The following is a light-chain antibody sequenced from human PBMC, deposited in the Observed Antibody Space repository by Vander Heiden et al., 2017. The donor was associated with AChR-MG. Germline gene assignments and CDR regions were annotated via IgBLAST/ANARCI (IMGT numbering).Light chain of an antibody. CDR3: QHYGNTPPCT. CDR2: GTS. V-gene: IGKV3-20*01. Sequence: EVVLTQSPGTLSLSPGDRVTLSCRASQRVGTSFLAWYQHKPGQAPRLLIEGTSNRATGIPDRFTGSGSGTDFTLTISRLEPEDFAVYYCQHYGNTPPCTFGQGTKLEIK. J-gene: IGKJ2*02. CDR1: QRVGTSF.